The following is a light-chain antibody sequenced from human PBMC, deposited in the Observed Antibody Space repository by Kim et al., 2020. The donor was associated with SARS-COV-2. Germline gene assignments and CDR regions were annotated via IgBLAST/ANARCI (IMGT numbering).Light chain of an antibody. CDR1: SSDVGGFNY. CDR3: CSYAGSYTFVV. V-gene: IGLV2-11*01. CDR2: DVD. J-gene: IGLJ2*01. Sequence: QSVTIPCTGTSSDVGGFNYVSWYQQHPGKAPKFIIYDVDTRPSGVHDRFSGSKSGNTASLTISGLQAEDEADYYCCSYAGSYTFVVFGGGTQLTVL.